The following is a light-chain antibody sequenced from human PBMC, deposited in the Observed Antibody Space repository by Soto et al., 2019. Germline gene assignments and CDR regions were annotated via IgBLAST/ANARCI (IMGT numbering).Light chain of an antibody. CDR3: QVWDSGSAPVV. CDR1: TIGSKG. J-gene: IGLJ2*01. V-gene: IGLV3-21*04. CDR2: SDT. Sequence: SYELTQPPSVSVAPGKTASISCGGNTIGSKGVHWNQQKPAQAPVLVIYSDTDLPPVIPERFSGSNSANLATLTISRVEAGDEADYYCQVWDSGSAPVVFGGGTKLTVL.